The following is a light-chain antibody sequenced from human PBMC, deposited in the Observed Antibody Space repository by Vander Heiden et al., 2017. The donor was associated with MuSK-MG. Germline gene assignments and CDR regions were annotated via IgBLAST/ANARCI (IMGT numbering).Light chain of an antibody. V-gene: IGKV1-27*01. CDR2: GAS. Sequence: DVQMTQSPSSLSASVGGRVTITCRASQDIKNYLAWYQQKPGKVPKLLIYGASTLQSGVPSRFSGSGYGTDFTLTISGRQPEDVAAYYCQEYNSFPSGTFGHGTKVDIK. J-gene: IGKJ3*01. CDR3: QEYNSFPSGT. CDR1: QDIKNY.